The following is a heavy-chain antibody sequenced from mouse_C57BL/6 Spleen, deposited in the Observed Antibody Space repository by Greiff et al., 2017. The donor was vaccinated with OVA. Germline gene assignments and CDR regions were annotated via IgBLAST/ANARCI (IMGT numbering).Heavy chain of an antibody. Sequence: EVQLQQSGPELVKPGASVKISCKASGYTFTDYYMNWVKQSHGKSLEWIGDINPNNGGTSYNQKFKGKATLTVDKSSSTAYMELRSLTSEDSAVYYCARGPGGSSPHWGQGTTLTVSS. CDR3: ARGPGGSSPH. CDR1: GYTFTDYY. CDR2: INPNNGGT. V-gene: IGHV1-26*01. D-gene: IGHD1-1*01. J-gene: IGHJ2*01.